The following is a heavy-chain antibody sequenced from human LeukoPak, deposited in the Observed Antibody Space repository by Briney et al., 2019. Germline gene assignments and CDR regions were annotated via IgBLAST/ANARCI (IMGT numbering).Heavy chain of an antibody. D-gene: IGHD5-18*01. CDR2: IYYSGST. J-gene: IGHJ6*02. V-gene: IGHV4-59*12. CDR1: GGSISSYY. Sequence: SETLSLTCTVSGGSISSYYWSWIRQPPGKGLEWIGYIYYSGSTNYNPSLKSRVTISVDTSKNQFSLQLSSVTAADTAVYYCARGPGITAMEPKYYYYYGMDVWGQGTTVTVSS. CDR3: ARGPGITAMEPKYYYYYGMDV.